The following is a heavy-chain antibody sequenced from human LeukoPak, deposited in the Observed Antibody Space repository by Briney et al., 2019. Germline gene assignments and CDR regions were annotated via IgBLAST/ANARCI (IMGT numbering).Heavy chain of an antibody. Sequence: SETLSLTCSVSGRSINSNSHHWDRIRQAPGKVLEWLGNIYYSGTTSYNPSLKSRVTISVDTYKDQFSLRLRSVTAAAKAVYYCARRGDILTDYAFDYWGQGTLVTVSS. J-gene: IGHJ4*02. V-gene: IGHV4-39*01. CDR3: ARRGDILTDYAFDY. CDR2: IYYSGTT. D-gene: IGHD3-9*01. CDR1: GRSINSNSHH.